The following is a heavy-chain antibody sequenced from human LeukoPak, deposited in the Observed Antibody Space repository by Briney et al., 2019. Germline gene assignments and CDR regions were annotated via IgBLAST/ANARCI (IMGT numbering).Heavy chain of an antibody. J-gene: IGHJ6*03. CDR3: ARVDHYYYDSSGYLYSGYYYMDV. CDR2: IYYSGST. V-gene: IGHV4-39*07. Sequence: NPSETLSLTCTVSGGSISSSSYYWGWIRQPPGKGLEWIGSIYYSGSTYYNPSLKSRVTISVDTSKNQFSLKLSSVTAADTAVYYCARVDHYYYDSSGYLYSGYYYMDVWGKGTTVTVSS. CDR1: GGSISSSSYY. D-gene: IGHD3-22*01.